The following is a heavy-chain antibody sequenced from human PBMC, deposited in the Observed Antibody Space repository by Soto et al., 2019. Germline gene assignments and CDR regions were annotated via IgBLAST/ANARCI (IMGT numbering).Heavy chain of an antibody. CDR1: GFTFSSYA. V-gene: IGHV3-21*01. J-gene: IGHJ4*02. CDR3: TRDRKGETNVSGY. CDR2: ISSSGDYI. D-gene: IGHD1-26*01. Sequence: PGGSLRLSCAASGFTFSSYAMSWVRQAPGKGLEWVSAISSSGDYICYADSLKGRFTISRDSPKSSLYLQMNSLRAEDTAVYYFTRDRKGETNVSGYWGKGTLVTVSS.